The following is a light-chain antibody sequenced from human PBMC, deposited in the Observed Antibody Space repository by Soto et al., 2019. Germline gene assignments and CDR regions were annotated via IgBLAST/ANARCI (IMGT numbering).Light chain of an antibody. CDR3: QTWGTGFQF. J-gene: IGLJ2*01. V-gene: IGLV4-69*01. CDR1: SGHISYA. Sequence: QSVLTQSPSASASLGASVKLTCTLSSGHISYAIAWHQKQPGKGPRYLMDLNNDGSHTKGDGIPDRFSGSSSGADRYLIISRLQSEDEADYYCQTWGTGFQFFGGGTKLTVL. CDR2: LNNDGSH.